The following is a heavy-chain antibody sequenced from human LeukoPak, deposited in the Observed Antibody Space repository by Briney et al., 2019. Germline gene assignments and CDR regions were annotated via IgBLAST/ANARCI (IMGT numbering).Heavy chain of an antibody. D-gene: IGHD6-13*01. Sequence: SGTLSLTCAVSGGSISSSNWWSWVRPPPGKGLEWIGEIYHSGSTNYSPSLKSRVTISIDTSMNQFSLKLSSVTAADTAVYYCARFGAAAGTDYWGQGTLVTVSS. CDR2: IYHSGST. V-gene: IGHV4-4*02. CDR1: GGSISSSNW. CDR3: ARFGAAAGTDY. J-gene: IGHJ4*02.